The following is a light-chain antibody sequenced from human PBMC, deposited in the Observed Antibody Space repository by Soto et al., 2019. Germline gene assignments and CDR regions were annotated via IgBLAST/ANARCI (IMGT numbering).Light chain of an antibody. CDR1: QGIGNA. V-gene: IGKV1-6*02. Sequence: AIEMTQSPSPLSASGGYGVTITCRASQGIGNALGWYQQKPRQPPKVLMYGASNLQSGVPPRFSGSGSGTDFPLGISSLQTEDSATYYCLQDINSPWTFGQGTKVDIK. J-gene: IGKJ1*01. CDR3: LQDINSPWT. CDR2: GAS.